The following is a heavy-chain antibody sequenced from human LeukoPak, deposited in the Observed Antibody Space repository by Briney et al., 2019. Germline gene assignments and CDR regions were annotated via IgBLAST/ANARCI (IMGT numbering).Heavy chain of an antibody. J-gene: IGHJ4*02. CDR1: GGSFSGYY. Sequence: SETLSLTCAVYGGSFSGYYWSWIRQPPGKGLEWIGEINHSGSTNYNPSLKSRVTISVDTSKNQFSLKLSSVTAADTAVYYCAREREGPYGYLDYWGQGTLVTVSS. D-gene: IGHD4-17*01. CDR3: AREREGPYGYLDY. V-gene: IGHV4-34*01. CDR2: INHSGST.